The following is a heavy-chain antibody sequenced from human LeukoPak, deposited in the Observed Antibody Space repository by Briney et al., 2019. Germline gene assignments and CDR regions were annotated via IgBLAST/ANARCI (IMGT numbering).Heavy chain of an antibody. J-gene: IGHJ6*02. Sequence: SETLSLTCTVSGGSISSYYWSWIRQPPGKGLEWIGYIYYSGSTNYNPSLKSRVTISVDTSKNQFSLKLSSVTAADTAEYYCARVEYYYGMDVWGQGTTVTVSS. V-gene: IGHV4-59*01. CDR2: IYYSGST. CDR3: ARVEYYYGMDV. CDR1: GGSISSYY.